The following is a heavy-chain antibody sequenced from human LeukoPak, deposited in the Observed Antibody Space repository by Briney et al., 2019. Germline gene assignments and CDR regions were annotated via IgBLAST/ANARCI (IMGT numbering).Heavy chain of an antibody. D-gene: IGHD3-9*01. CDR2: ISSNGGST. J-gene: IGHJ4*02. V-gene: IGHV3-64*01. Sequence: GGSLRLSCAASGFTLSSYAMHWVRQAPGKGLEYVSAISSNGGSTYYANSVKGRFTISRDNSKNTLYLQMGSLRAEDMAVYYCARGGYDILTGYKNWGQGTLVTVSS. CDR3: ARGGYDILTGYKN. CDR1: GFTLSSYA.